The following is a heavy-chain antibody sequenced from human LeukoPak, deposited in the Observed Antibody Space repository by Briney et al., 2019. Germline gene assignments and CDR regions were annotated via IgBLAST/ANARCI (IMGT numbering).Heavy chain of an antibody. D-gene: IGHD3-10*01. V-gene: IGHV1-46*01. CDR2: INPSGGST. CDR1: GYTFSSYD. Sequence: ASVKVSCKASGYTFSSYDINWVRQAAGQGLEWMGIINPSGGSTSYAQKFQGRVTMTRDTSTSTVYMELSSLRSEDTAVYYCARPVQDGSGSLDYWGQGTLVTVSS. CDR3: ARPVQDGSGSLDY. J-gene: IGHJ4*02.